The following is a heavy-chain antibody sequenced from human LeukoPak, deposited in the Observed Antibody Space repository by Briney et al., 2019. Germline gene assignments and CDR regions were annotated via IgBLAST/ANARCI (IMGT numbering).Heavy chain of an antibody. CDR3: ATPVGATEFDY. CDR2: INPNSGGT. D-gene: IGHD1-26*01. Sequence: ASVKVSCKASGYTFTGYYMHWVRQAPGQGLEWMGWINPNSGGTNYAQKFQGRVTMTEDTSTDTAYMELSSLRSEDTAVYYCATPVGATEFDYWGQGTLVTVSS. V-gene: IGHV1-2*02. CDR1: GYTFTGYY. J-gene: IGHJ4*02.